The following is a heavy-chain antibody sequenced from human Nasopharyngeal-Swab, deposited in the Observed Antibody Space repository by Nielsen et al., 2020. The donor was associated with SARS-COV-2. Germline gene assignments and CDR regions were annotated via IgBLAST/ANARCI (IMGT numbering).Heavy chain of an antibody. CDR3: VKDGQPPGP. V-gene: IGHV1-2*06. CDR2: INPNTGDT. Sequence: ASVKVSCKASGYIFIGYYMHWVRQAPGQGLEWMGRINPNTGDTNYAQKFQGRVSMTRDTAFTSVYMELTGLTSDDTAVYFCVKDGQPPGPWGQGTLVTVSS. CDR1: GYIFIGYY. D-gene: IGHD3/OR15-3a*01. J-gene: IGHJ4*02.